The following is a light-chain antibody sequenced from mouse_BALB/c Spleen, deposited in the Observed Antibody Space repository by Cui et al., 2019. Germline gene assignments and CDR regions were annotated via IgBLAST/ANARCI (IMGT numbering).Light chain of an antibody. V-gene: IGKV4-63*01. J-gene: IGKJ5*01. CDR2: DTS. CDR1: SSVSY. Sequence: ENVLIKSPAIMSASPGEKVTMTCSASSSVSYMHWYQQKSSTSPKLWIYDTSKLASGVPGRFSGSGSGNSYSLTISSMEAEDVATYYCFQGSGYPLTFGAGTKLELK. CDR3: FQGSGYPLT.